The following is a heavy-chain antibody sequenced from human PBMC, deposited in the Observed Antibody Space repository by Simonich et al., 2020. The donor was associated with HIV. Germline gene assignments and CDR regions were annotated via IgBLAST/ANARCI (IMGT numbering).Heavy chain of an antibody. J-gene: IGHJ1*01. CDR3: ARLTAGGLGEYFQH. CDR2: NNHSGST. V-gene: IGHV4-34*01. CDR1: GGSFSGYY. Sequence: QVQLQQWGAGLLKPSETLSLTCAVYGGSFSGYYWSWIRQPPGKGLAWIGENNHSGSTNYNPSLKSRVTISVDTSKNQFSLKLSSVTAADTAVYYCARLTAGGLGEYFQHWGQGTLVTVSS. D-gene: IGHD6-13*01.